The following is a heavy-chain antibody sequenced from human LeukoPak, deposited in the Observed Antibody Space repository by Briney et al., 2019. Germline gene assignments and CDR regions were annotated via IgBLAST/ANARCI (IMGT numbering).Heavy chain of an antibody. V-gene: IGHV3-7*01. CDR3: CSWPEFDY. J-gene: IGHJ4*02. CDR1: GFTFSSYW. D-gene: IGHD6-13*01. CDR2: IKQDGSEK. Sequence: PGGSLRLSCAASGFTFSSYWMSWVRQAPGKGLEWVANIKQDGSEKYYVNSVKGRFTISRDNAKNSLYLQTNSLRAEDTAVYYCCSWPEFDYWGQGTLVTVSS.